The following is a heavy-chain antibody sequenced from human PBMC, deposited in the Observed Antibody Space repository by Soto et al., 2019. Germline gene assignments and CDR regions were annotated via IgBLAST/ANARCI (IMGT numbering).Heavy chain of an antibody. CDR2: INSDGSST. CDR3: ARDFEY. CDR1: GFTFSTFW. J-gene: IGHJ4*02. Sequence: EVQLVESGGGLVQPGGSLRLSCEASGFTFSTFWMHWVRQAPGKGLVWVSRINSDGSSTNYADSVKGRVTISKDNDKNMLYLQMNSLRAEDTAVDDCARDFEYWCQGNLVTVSS. V-gene: IGHV3-74*01.